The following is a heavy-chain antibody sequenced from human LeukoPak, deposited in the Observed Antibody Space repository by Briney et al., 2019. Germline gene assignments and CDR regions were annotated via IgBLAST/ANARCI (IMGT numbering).Heavy chain of an antibody. V-gene: IGHV1-69*13. Sequence: GASVKVSCKASGGTFSSYAISWVRQAPGQGLKWMGGIIPIFGTANYAQKFQGRVTITSDESTSTAYMELSSLRSEDTAVYYCAREGLTYYYDSSGYSDEPLFDYWGQGTLVTVSS. J-gene: IGHJ4*02. D-gene: IGHD3-22*01. CDR3: AREGLTYYYDSSGYSDEPLFDY. CDR1: GGTFSSYA. CDR2: IIPIFGTA.